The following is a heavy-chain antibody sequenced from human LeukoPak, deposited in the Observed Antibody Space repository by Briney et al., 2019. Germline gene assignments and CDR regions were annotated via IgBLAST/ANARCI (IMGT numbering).Heavy chain of an antibody. Sequence: GGSLRLSCAASGFTFDDYGMSWVRQAPGKGLEWVSGINWNGGSTGYADSVKGRFTISRDNAKNSLYLQMNSLRAEDTALYHCARGTRGSSWYSGFDYWGQGTLVTVSS. CDR1: GFTFDDYG. V-gene: IGHV3-20*01. J-gene: IGHJ4*02. D-gene: IGHD6-13*01. CDR3: ARGTRGSSWYSGFDY. CDR2: INWNGGST.